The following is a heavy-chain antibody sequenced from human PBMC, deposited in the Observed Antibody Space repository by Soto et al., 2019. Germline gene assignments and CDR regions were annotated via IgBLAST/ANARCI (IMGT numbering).Heavy chain of an antibody. CDR1: GGSISSSSYY. CDR3: ARVLLWFGEFPYYYYYGMDV. J-gene: IGHJ6*02. CDR2: IYYSGST. V-gene: IGHV4-39*01. Sequence: SETLSLTCTVSGGSISSSSYYWGWIRQPPGKGLEWIGSIYYSGSTYYNPSLKSRVTISVDTSKNQFSLKLSSVTAADTAVYYCARVLLWFGEFPYYYYYGMDVWGQGTTVTVSS. D-gene: IGHD3-10*01.